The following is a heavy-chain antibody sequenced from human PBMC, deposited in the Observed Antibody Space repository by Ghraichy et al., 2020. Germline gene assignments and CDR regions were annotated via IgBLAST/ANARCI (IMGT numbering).Heavy chain of an antibody. D-gene: IGHD6-13*01. V-gene: IGHV4-34*01. CDR2: INHSGST. J-gene: IGHJ5*02. CDR1: GGSFSGYY. Sequence: SETLSLTCAVYGGSFSGYYWSWIRQPPGKGLEWIGEINHSGSTNYNPSLKSRVTISVDTSKNQFSLKLSSVTAADTAVYYCARGYSSSWFDPWGQGTLVTVSS. CDR3: ARGYSSSWFDP.